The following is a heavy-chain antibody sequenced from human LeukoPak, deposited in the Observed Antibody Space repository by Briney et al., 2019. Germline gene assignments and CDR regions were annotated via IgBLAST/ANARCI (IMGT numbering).Heavy chain of an antibody. J-gene: IGHJ3*02. Sequence: SETLSLTCTVSGGSISSYYWSWIRQPPGKGLEWIGYIYYSGSTNYNPSLKSRVTISVDTSKNQFSLKLSSVTAADSAVYYCARAPIMITFGGVIPDDAFDIWGQGTMVTVSS. CDR3: ARAPIMITFGGVIPDDAFDI. CDR2: IYYSGST. V-gene: IGHV4-59*01. D-gene: IGHD3-16*02. CDR1: GGSISSYY.